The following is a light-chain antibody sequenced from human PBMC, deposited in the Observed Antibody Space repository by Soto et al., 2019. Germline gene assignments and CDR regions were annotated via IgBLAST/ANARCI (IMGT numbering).Light chain of an antibody. CDR3: QHFGGTTFT. Sequence: EIVLTQSPATLSLSPGKRATLSCRASQSVIRYLAWYQQRPGQAPRLLIYDASYRATGIPARFSGSGSGTHFTLTISRLEPGDFAVYYCQHFGGTTFTFGQGTRLEIK. CDR2: DAS. CDR1: QSVIRY. J-gene: IGKJ5*01. V-gene: IGKV3-11*01.